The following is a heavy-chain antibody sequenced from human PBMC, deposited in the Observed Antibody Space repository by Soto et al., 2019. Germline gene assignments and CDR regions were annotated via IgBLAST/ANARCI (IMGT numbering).Heavy chain of an antibody. CDR3: VRDGSKTLRDWFDP. CDR2: VYATGTT. D-gene: IGHD4-17*01. V-gene: IGHV4-4*07. CDR1: GGSISKFY. J-gene: IGHJ5*02. Sequence: SETLSLTCSVSGGSISKFYWSWIRKTAGKGLEWMGRVYATGTTDYNPSHRSRVAMSVDISKKTFSLRLTSVTAADTGVYYCVRDGSKTLRDWFDPWGQGKLVTVSS.